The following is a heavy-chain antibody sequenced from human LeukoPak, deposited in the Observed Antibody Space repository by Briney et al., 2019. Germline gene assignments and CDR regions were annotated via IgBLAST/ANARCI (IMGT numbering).Heavy chain of an antibody. CDR2: ISYDGSSE. CDR3: ARSTFGGIIVIGDY. J-gene: IGHJ4*02. CDR1: GFIFSSHG. V-gene: IGHV3-30*03. D-gene: IGHD3-16*02. Sequence: PGRSLRLSCAASGFIFSSHGMHWVRQAPGKGLEWVAVISYDGSSEYYADSVQGRFIISRDNSKNTLFLQMNSLRPEDTAVYYCARSTFGGIIVIGDYWGQGTLATVS.